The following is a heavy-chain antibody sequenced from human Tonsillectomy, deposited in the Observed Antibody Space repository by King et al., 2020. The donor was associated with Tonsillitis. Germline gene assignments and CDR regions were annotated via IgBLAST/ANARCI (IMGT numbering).Heavy chain of an antibody. CDR3: ARGGSGSDAFDI. J-gene: IGHJ3*02. V-gene: IGHV4-39*07. Sequence: LQLQESGPGLVKPSETLSLTCTVSGGSISRSSYYWGWIRQPPGKGLEWIGSIYYSGSTYYNPYLKSRVNISVDTSKNQFSLKLRSVTAADTAVYYCARGGSGSDAFDIWSQGTMVTASS. D-gene: IGHD3-10*01. CDR1: GGSISRSSYY. CDR2: IYYSGST.